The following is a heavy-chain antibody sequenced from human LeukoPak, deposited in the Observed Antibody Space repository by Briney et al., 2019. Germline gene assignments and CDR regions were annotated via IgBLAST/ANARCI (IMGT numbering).Heavy chain of an antibody. CDR3: ARLGLPDY. CDR2: IKQDGSQK. D-gene: IGHD2-21*01. Sequence: SWIRQAPGKGLDWVANIKQDGSQKYYVDSVKGRFTISRDNAKNSLYLQMNSLRVEDTAVYYCARLGLPDYWGQGTLVTVSS. V-gene: IGHV3-7*03. J-gene: IGHJ4*02.